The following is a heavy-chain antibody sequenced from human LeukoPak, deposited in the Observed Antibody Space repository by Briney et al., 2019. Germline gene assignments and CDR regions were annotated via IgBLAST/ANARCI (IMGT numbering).Heavy chain of an antibody. D-gene: IGHD3-10*01. CDR3: ARDDLLWFGELYYFDY. CDR1: GYTFTSYG. V-gene: IGHV1-18*01. J-gene: IGHJ4*02. Sequence: ASVKVSCKTSGYTFTSYGISWVRQAPGQGLEWMGWISAYNGNTNYAQKLQGRVTMTTDTSTSTAYMELRSLRSDDTAVYYCARDDLLWFGELYYFDYWGQGTLVTVSS. CDR2: ISAYNGNT.